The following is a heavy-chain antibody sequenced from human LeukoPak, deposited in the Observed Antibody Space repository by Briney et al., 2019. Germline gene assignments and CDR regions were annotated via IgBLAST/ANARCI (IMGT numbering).Heavy chain of an antibody. CDR2: IYAGGIT. V-gene: IGHV3-53*01. CDR3: ARTEGGIAVAGTSWFDP. CDR1: GFTVSSND. D-gene: IGHD6-19*01. J-gene: IGHJ5*02. Sequence: GGSLTLSCAASGFTVSSNDMIWVRHAPGKGLEWVSIIYAGGITYYADSVKGRFTISRDTSKNTLYLQMNSLRAEDTAVYYCARTEGGIAVAGTSWFDPWGQGTLVSVCS.